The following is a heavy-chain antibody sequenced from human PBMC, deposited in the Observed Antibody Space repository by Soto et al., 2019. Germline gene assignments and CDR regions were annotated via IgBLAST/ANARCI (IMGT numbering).Heavy chain of an antibody. V-gene: IGHV3-7*05. D-gene: IGHD6-13*01. CDR3: ARKKYSSSWSSRSPLYYFDY. CDR2: IKQDGSEK. CDR1: GFTFSSYW. Sequence: GGSLRLSCAASGFTFSSYWMSWVRQAPGKGLEWVANIKQDGSEKYYVDSVKGRFTISRDNAKNSLYLQMNSLRAEDTAVYYCARKKYSSSWSSRSPLYYFDYWGQGTLVTVSS. J-gene: IGHJ4*02.